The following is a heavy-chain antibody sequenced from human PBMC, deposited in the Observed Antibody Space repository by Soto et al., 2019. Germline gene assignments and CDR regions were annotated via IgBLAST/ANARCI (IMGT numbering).Heavy chain of an antibody. CDR3: VYEAQQLVGGSIIDY. Sequence: SETLSLTCTVSGGSISSSSYYWGWIRQPPGKGLEWIGSIYYSGSTYYNPSLKSRVTISVDTSKNQFSLKLSSVTAADTALYYCVYEAQQLVGGSIIDYWGQGTLVTVSS. J-gene: IGHJ4*02. CDR2: IYYSGST. CDR1: GGSISSSSYY. V-gene: IGHV4-39*01. D-gene: IGHD6-13*01.